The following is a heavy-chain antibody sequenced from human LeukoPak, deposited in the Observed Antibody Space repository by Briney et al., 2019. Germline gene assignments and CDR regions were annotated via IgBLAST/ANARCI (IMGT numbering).Heavy chain of an antibody. CDR3: ARANWGSYGSGQFDP. J-gene: IGHJ5*02. CDR1: GGSISNYY. V-gene: IGHV4-4*07. D-gene: IGHD3-10*01. CDR2: IYTNGNT. Sequence: SETLSLTCTVSGGSISNYYWGWIRQPAGKGLEWTGRIYTNGNTNYNPSLKSRVTMSVDMSKNQFSLKLSSVTAADTAMYYCARANWGSYGSGQFDPWGQGTLVTVSS.